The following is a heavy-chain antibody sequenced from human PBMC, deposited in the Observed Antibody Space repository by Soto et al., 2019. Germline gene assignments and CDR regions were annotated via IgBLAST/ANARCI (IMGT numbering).Heavy chain of an antibody. CDR3: AKDVWGPDY. CDR2: INEDGSVK. V-gene: IGHV3-7*03. Sequence: EVQLVESGGGLVQPRGSLRVSCAASGFTFSSYWMTWVRQAPGQGLECVANINEDGSVKNYVDSVKGRFTISRDNAKNSLYLQMNNLRADDTAIYYCAKDVWGPDYWGQGTLVTVSP. D-gene: IGHD3-16*01. J-gene: IGHJ4*02. CDR1: GFTFSSYW.